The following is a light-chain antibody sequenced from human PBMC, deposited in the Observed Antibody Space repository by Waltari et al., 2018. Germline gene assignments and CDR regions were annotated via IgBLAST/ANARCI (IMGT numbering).Light chain of an antibody. Sequence: QLVLTQSPSASASLGASVKPTCTLSSGHSSHILPWNQQQPEKGPRYLMKVNSDGSHSKGDDIPDRFSGSSSGAERYLTISSLQSEDEADYYCETGGHGTWVFGGGTKLTVL. V-gene: IGLV4-69*01. CDR3: ETGGHGTWV. CDR1: SGHSSHI. J-gene: IGLJ3*02. CDR2: VNSDGSH.